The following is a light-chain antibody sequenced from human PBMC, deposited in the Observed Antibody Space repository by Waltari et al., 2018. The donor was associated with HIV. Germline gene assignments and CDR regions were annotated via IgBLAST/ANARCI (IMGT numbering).Light chain of an antibody. J-gene: IGLJ1*01. CDR3: GAWDSSLSAVV. Sequence: QSVLTQPPSVSAAPGQKVTIPCPGSTSNIGNNQVYCYQQPPGTAPKLLIYDNNKPPSGIPDRFSASKSGTSATLGITGLQTGDEAEYYCGAWDSSLSAVVFGTGTKVTVL. CDR2: DNN. CDR1: TSNIGNNQ. V-gene: IGLV1-51*01.